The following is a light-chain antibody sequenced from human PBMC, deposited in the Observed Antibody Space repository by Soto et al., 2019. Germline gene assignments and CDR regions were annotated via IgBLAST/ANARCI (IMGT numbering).Light chain of an antibody. V-gene: IGKV1-9*01. J-gene: IGKJ4*01. CDR2: TAS. CDR1: HTINIY. Sequence: DIQMTQSPSSLSASVGDRVTIACRSSHTINIYLNWYQQKPGQAPKLLIYTASTLQSGVPSRFSGSGSGTEFTLTISSLQPEDSATYYCQQLNGYPLTFGGGTKVQIK. CDR3: QQLNGYPLT.